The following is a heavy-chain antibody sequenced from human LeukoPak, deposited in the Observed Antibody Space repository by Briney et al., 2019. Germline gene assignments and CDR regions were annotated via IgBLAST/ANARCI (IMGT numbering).Heavy chain of an antibody. D-gene: IGHD6-19*01. Sequence: GSLRLSCAASGFTFSTYAMTWVRQAPGKGLEWVSAIGGGGSSTYYADSVKGRFTISRDNSKNTLHLQMNSLRAEDSAVYYCAKKWAVASTFDYWGQGTLVTVSS. CDR2: IGGGGSST. J-gene: IGHJ4*02. CDR3: AKKWAVASTFDY. V-gene: IGHV3-23*01. CDR1: GFTFSTYA.